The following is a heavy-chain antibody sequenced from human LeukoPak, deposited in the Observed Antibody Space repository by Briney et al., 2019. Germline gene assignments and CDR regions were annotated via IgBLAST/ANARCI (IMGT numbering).Heavy chain of an antibody. CDR2: ISSSSSTI. Sequence: GGSLRLSCAASGFTFSSYSMNWVRQAPGKGLEWVSYISSSSSTIYYADSVKGRFTISRDNAKNSLYLQMNSLKTEDTAVYYCTGNYYGSGSYADFDYWGQGTLVTVSS. CDR3: TGNYYGSGSYADFDY. V-gene: IGHV3-48*01. CDR1: GFTFSSYS. D-gene: IGHD3-10*01. J-gene: IGHJ4*02.